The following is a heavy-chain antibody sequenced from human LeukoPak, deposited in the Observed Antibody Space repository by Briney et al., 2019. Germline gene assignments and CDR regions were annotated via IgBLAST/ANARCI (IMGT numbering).Heavy chain of an antibody. J-gene: IGHJ6*04. Sequence: SETLSLTCTVSGGSITSYYWSWIRQPAEKGLEWIGRIHTTGSTNYNPSLKSRVTMSVDTSKNQFSLKLSSVTAADTAVYYCARDRYYYDSSGYIRMDVWGKGTTVTISS. D-gene: IGHD3-22*01. CDR2: IHTTGST. CDR3: ARDRYYYDSSGYIRMDV. CDR1: GGSITSYY. V-gene: IGHV4-4*07.